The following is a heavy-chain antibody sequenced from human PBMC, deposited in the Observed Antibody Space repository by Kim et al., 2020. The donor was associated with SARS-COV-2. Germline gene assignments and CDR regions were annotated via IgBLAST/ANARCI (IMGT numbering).Heavy chain of an antibody. CDR2: IYYSGST. J-gene: IGHJ5*02. Sequence: SETLSLTCTVSGGSISSSSYYWGWIRQPPGKGLEWIGSIYYSGSTYYNPSLKSRVTISVDTSKNQFSLKLSSVTAADTAVYYCARHRGYSSSSEGYNWFDPWGQGTLVTVSS. CDR3: ARHRGYSSSSEGYNWFDP. D-gene: IGHD6-13*01. V-gene: IGHV4-39*01. CDR1: GGSISSSSYY.